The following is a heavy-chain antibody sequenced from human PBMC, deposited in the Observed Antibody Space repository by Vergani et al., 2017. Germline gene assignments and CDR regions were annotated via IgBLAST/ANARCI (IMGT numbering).Heavy chain of an antibody. CDR2: ILPLFGTP. CDR1: GGTFSNHV. J-gene: IGHJ6*03. D-gene: IGHD2-2*01. Sequence: QVQLVQSGAEVKKPGSSVKVSCKSSGGTFSNHVLAWVRQAPGQGLEWMGGILPLFGTPTYAQRFQGRVTITADESTTTAYMGLTSLTSEDSAIYYCARDGGSGVEVPAASGYYYYYMDVWGEGTTVTVSS. CDR3: ARDGGSGVEVPAASGYYYYYMDV. V-gene: IGHV1-69*01.